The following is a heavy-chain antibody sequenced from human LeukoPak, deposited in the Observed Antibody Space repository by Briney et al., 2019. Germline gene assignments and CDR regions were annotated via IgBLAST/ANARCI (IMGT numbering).Heavy chain of an antibody. CDR2: IYHSGST. CDR3: ARVRGYCSSTICYRYYFDY. V-gene: IGHV4-38-2*02. CDR1: GYSLSSGYY. D-gene: IGHD2-2*01. Sequence: SETLSLTCTVSGYSLSSGYYWAWIRPPPGKGLEWIGTIYHSGSTYYNPSLKSRATISVDTSKNQFSLKLTSVTAADTAVYYCARVRGYCSSTICYRYYFDYWGQGILVTVSS. J-gene: IGHJ4*02.